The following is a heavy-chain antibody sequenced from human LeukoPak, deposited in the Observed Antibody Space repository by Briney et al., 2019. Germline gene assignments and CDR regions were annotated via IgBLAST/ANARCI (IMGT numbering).Heavy chain of an antibody. V-gene: IGHV1-46*03. Sequence: GASVKVSCRASGHTLTDYYLHLVRQAPGQGLQWMGMVNPTAGSRAYAQDFQDRVTMTRDTSTSTVYMELYSLRSEDTAMYYCARDLTNWGQGTLVTVSS. CDR2: VNPTAGSR. J-gene: IGHJ4*02. CDR1: GHTLTDYY. CDR3: ARDLTN.